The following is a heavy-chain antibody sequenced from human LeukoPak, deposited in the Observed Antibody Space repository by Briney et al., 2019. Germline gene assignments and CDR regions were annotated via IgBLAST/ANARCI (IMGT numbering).Heavy chain of an antibody. CDR3: ASLFIAVAGPALGAFDI. D-gene: IGHD6-19*01. Sequence: GGSLRLSCAASGFTFSSYSMNWVRQAPGKGLEWVSYISSSSSTIYYADSVKGRFTISRDNAKNSLYLQMNSLRAEDTAVYYCASLFIAVAGPALGAFDIWGQGTMVTVSS. CDR2: ISSSSSTI. CDR1: GFTFSSYS. J-gene: IGHJ3*02. V-gene: IGHV3-48*01.